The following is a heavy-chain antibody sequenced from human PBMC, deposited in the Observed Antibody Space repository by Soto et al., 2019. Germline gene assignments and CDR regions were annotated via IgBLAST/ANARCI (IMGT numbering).Heavy chain of an antibody. V-gene: IGHV3-21*01. D-gene: IGHD3-22*01. CDR1: GFTFSSYS. J-gene: IGHJ4*02. Sequence: EVQLVESGGGLVKPGGSLRLSCAASGFTFSSYSMNWVRQAPGKGLEWVSSISSSSSYIYYADSVKGRFTISRDNAKNSLYLQMNGLRAEDTAVYYCARARPTMIVVVTNPFDYWGQGTLVTVSS. CDR3: ARARPTMIVVVTNPFDY. CDR2: ISSSSSYI.